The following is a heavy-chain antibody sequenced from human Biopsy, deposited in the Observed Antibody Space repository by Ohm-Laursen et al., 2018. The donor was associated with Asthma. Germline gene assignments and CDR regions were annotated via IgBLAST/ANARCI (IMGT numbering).Heavy chain of an antibody. CDR3: ARDPHNSYLASLRTKFNYYYYGMDV. J-gene: IGHJ6*02. CDR2: INPSGGST. Sequence: SSVKVSCKVSGYTFTSYYMHWVRQAPGQGLEWMGIINPSGGSTSYAQKFQGRVTITADESTSTAYMELSSLRSEDTAVYYCARDPHNSYLASLRTKFNYYYYGMDVWGQGATVTVSS. V-gene: IGHV1-46*01. CDR1: GYTFTSYY. D-gene: IGHD1-7*01.